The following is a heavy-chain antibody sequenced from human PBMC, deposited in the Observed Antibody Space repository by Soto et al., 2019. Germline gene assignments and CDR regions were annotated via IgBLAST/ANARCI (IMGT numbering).Heavy chain of an antibody. CDR1: GFSLSTTGVG. J-gene: IGHJ4*02. V-gene: IGHV2-5*02. CDR2: IYWDDDK. D-gene: IGHD4-17*01. Sequence: QITLKESGPTLVKPTQTLTLTCTFSGFSLSTTGVGVGWIRQPPGKALEWLALIYWDDDKRYSPSLKSRLTISKDTSKNQVVLTMTNMDPLDTATYYCAHSDYIRPLDSWGQGTLVTVSS. CDR3: AHSDYIRPLDS.